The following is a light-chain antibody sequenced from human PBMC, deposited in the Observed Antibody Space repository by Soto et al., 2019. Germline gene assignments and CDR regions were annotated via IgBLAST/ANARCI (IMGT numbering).Light chain of an antibody. Sequence: EIVMTQSPSTLSASPGDRVTFSCRASQGVSRKLAWYQHKPGQAPRLLIYGAFSRATGIPDRFSGSGSGTDFTLTISRLEPEYFAVYYCQQYADSPTFGGGTKVDIK. J-gene: IGKJ4*02. CDR3: QQYADSPT. CDR1: QGVSRK. V-gene: IGKV3-20*01. CDR2: GAF.